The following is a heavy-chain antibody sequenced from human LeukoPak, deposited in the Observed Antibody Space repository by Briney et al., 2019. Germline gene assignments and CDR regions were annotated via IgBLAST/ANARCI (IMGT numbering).Heavy chain of an antibody. Sequence: SVKVSCKASGGTFSSYAISWMRQAPGQGLEWMGGIIPIFGTANYAQKFQGRVTITADESTSTAYMELSSLRSEDTAVYYCARSGYSSGWYFGAVDYWGQGTLVTVSS. J-gene: IGHJ4*02. CDR3: ARSGYSSGWYFGAVDY. D-gene: IGHD6-19*01. V-gene: IGHV1-69*13. CDR1: GGTFSSYA. CDR2: IIPIFGTA.